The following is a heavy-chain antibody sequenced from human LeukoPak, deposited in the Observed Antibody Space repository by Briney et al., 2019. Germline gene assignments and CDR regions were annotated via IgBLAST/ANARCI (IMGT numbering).Heavy chain of an antibody. CDR1: GFTFSSYW. CDR3: ARGDVVPAAISYAFDI. Sequence: PGGSLRLSCAASGFTFSSYWRSWVRQAPGKGLEWVANIKQDGSEEYYVDSVKGRFTISRDNAKNSLYLQMNSLRAEDTAVYYCARGDVVPAAISYAFDIWGQGTMVTVSS. J-gene: IGHJ3*02. V-gene: IGHV3-7*01. D-gene: IGHD2-2*02. CDR2: IKQDGSEE.